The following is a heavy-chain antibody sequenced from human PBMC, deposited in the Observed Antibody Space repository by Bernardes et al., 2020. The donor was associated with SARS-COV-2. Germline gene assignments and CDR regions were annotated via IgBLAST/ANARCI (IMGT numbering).Heavy chain of an antibody. J-gene: IGHJ4*02. Sequence: GSLRLSCSASGFIFRSYAMHWVRQTPERGLEDISAISTNGRTTYYTDSVKGRFTISRDNSKSTLYLQMSSLRTDDTGVYYCVKDRSGADSWGQGALVTVSS. V-gene: IGHV3-64D*08. CDR1: GFIFRSYA. CDR2: ISTNGRTT. D-gene: IGHD1-26*01. CDR3: VKDRSGADS.